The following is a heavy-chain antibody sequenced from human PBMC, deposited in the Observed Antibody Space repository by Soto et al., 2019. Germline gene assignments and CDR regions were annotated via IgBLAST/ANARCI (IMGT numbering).Heavy chain of an antibody. CDR1: GYTFINYY. Sequence: ASVKVSCKASGYTFINYYMHWVRQAPGQGLEWMGWINPNSGNTDYAQKFQGRVTMTRDTSVSTAYMELTRLRSDDTAVYYCARGRGSSSNKFFDPWGQGTLVTVSS. V-gene: IGHV1-2*02. J-gene: IGHJ5*02. D-gene: IGHD6-6*01. CDR2: INPNSGNT. CDR3: ARGRGSSSNKFFDP.